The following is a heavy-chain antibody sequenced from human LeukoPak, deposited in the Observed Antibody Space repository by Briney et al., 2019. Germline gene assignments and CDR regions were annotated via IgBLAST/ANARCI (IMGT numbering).Heavy chain of an antibody. CDR1: GGTFSSYA. D-gene: IGHD3-22*01. CDR2: IIPIFGSP. V-gene: IGHV1-69*05. CDR3: ARVDDSSGNFDY. Sequence: ASVKVSCKASGGTFSSYAISWVRQAPGQGPEWMGGIIPIFGSPSYAQNFQGRVTITTDESTSTAYMELSSLRSEDTAVYYCARVDDSSGNFDYWGQGTLVTVSS. J-gene: IGHJ4*02.